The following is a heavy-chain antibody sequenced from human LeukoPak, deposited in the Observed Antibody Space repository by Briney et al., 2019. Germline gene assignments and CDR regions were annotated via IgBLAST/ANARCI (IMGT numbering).Heavy chain of an antibody. D-gene: IGHD6-19*01. CDR1: GFTFRTYW. V-gene: IGHV3-74*01. CDR3: IRGNGGWAY. CDR2: INSDGSTT. Sequence: GGSLRLSCEASGFTFRTYWMHWVRQAPGKGLVWVSGINSDGSTTDYADSVRGRFTISRDNAKDTLYLQLNSLRDEDTAVYYCIRGNGGWAYWGQGTLVTVSS. J-gene: IGHJ4*02.